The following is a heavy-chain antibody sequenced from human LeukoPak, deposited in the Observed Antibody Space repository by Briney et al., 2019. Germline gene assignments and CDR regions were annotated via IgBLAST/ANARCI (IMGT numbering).Heavy chain of an antibody. CDR3: ARESYSNYLGYMDV. CDR1: EFTFSDYY. J-gene: IGHJ6*03. V-gene: IGHV3-11*04. Sequence: PGGSLRLSCAASEFTFSDYYMSWIRQAPGKGLEWVSYISSSGSTVYYADSVKGGFTISRDNAKNSLYLQMSSLRAEDTAVYYCARESYSNYLGYMDVWGKGTTVTVSS. CDR2: ISSSGSTV. D-gene: IGHD4-11*01.